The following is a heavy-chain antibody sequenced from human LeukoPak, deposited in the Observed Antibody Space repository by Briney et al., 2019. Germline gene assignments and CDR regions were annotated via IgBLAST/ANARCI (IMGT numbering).Heavy chain of an antibody. CDR1: GGSISSYY. CDR3: ARGRSTGYPYYFEY. J-gene: IGHJ4*02. CDR2: IYYSGST. D-gene: IGHD5-12*01. V-gene: IGHV4-59*01. Sequence: SETLSLTCTVSGGSISSYYWSWIRQPPGKGLEWIGYIYYSGSTNYNPSLKSRVTISVDTSKNQFSLKLSSVTAADTAVYYCARGRSTGYPYYFEYWGQGTLVTVSS.